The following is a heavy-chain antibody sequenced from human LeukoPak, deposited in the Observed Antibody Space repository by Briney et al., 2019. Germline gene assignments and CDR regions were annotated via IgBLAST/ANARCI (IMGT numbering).Heavy chain of an antibody. Sequence: GGSLRLSCAASGFTFSSYSMNWVRQAPGKGLEWVSSISSSSSYIYYADSVKGRFTISRDNAKNSLYLQMNSLRAEDTAAYYCAREDRIAAEGDASDIWGQGTMVTVSS. CDR2: ISSSSSYI. CDR1: GFTFSSYS. CDR3: AREDRIAAEGDASDI. J-gene: IGHJ3*02. V-gene: IGHV3-21*01. D-gene: IGHD6-13*01.